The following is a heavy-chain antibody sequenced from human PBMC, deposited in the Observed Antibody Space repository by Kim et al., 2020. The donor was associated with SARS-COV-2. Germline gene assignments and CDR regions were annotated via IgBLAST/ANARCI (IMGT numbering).Heavy chain of an antibody. J-gene: IGHJ4*02. CDR3: ARGPNYSPFDY. V-gene: IGHV3-21*01. D-gene: IGHD4-4*01. Sequence: YTANSVRGRFTISRDNDKNSLFLQMNSLRAEDTAVYYCARGPNYSPFDYWGQGTLVTVSS.